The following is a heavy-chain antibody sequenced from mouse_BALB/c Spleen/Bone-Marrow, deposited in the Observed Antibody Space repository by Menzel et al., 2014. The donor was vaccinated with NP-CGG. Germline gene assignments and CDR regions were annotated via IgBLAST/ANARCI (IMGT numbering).Heavy chain of an antibody. CDR1: GFTFSSYT. CDR3: ARVYGWYFDV. D-gene: IGHD1-1*01. CDR2: ISSGGSYT. V-gene: IGHV5-6-4*01. Sequence: LQQSGGGLVKPGGSLKLSCAASGFTFSSYTMSWVRQTPEKRLEWVATISSGGSYTYYPDSVKGRFTISRDNAKNTLYLQMSSLKSEDTAMYYCARVYGWYFDVWGAGTTVTVSS. J-gene: IGHJ1*01.